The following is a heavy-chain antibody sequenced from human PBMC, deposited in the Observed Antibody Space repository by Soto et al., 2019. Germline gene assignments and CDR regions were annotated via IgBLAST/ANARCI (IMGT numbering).Heavy chain of an antibody. J-gene: IGHJ4*02. V-gene: IGHV4-31*03. Sequence: PSETQSLTCPVSGGYLSGYFWSWIRHHPGKGLEWMGNIYYSGSTSYNPSLRSRLTISIDPSNNQFSLKLTSVTAADTAVYYCARGQLWLNYWGQGTLVTVSS. D-gene: IGHD5-18*01. CDR1: GGYLSGYF. CDR2: IYYSGST. CDR3: ARGQLWLNY.